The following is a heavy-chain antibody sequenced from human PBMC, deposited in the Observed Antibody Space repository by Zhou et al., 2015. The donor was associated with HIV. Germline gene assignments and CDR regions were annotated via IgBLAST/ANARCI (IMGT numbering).Heavy chain of an antibody. CDR1: GGTFSSYA. J-gene: IGHJ6*02. Sequence: QVQLVQSGAEVKKPGSSVKVSCKASGGTFSSYAISWVRQAPGQGLEWMGGINTLIGVLNYAPKVQGRVTLIADESMNTAYLELSSLTSEDTAVYYCAKXHLTIWGSFCLRRSGGQGTTVTVSS. CDR2: INTLIGVL. D-gene: IGHD3-16*01. V-gene: IGHV1-69*12. CDR3: AKXHLTIWGSFCLRRS.